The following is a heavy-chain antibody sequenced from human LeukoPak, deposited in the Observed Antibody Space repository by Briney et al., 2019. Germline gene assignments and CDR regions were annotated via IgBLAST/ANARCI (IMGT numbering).Heavy chain of an antibody. J-gene: IGHJ4*02. CDR1: GVTFSNYW. Sequence: AGSLTLSCVASGVTFSNYWRTWVRQPPGKGLEWVANIKEDGSEKNYADPVRGGFTISRDHAKNSLYLQMTSLRGEDSAAYDCARARYSDFWGQGTLVTVSS. CDR2: IKEDGSEK. V-gene: IGHV3-7*01. CDR3: ARARYSDF.